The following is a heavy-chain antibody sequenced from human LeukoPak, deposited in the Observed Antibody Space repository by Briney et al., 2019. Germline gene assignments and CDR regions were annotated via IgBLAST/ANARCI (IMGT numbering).Heavy chain of an antibody. CDR1: GGSISSYY. Sequence: SETLSLTCTVSGGSISSYYWSWIRQPPGKGLEWIGYIYYSGSTNYNPSLKSRVTISVDTSKNQFSLKLSSVTAADTAVYYCARESVGPRRGFDYWGQGTLVTVSS. V-gene: IGHV4-59*01. CDR2: IYYSGST. J-gene: IGHJ4*02. D-gene: IGHD2-2*01. CDR3: ARESVGPRRGFDY.